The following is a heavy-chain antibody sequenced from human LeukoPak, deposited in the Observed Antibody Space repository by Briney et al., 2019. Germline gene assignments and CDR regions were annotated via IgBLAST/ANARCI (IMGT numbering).Heavy chain of an antibody. CDR3: TRDLAGHFGGFYFDY. J-gene: IGHJ4*02. CDR1: GGSISSNNW. CDR2: IYHSGST. V-gene: IGHV4-4*02. D-gene: IGHD2-21*01. Sequence: SETLSLTCAVSGGSISSNNWWSWVRQPPGKGLEWIGEIYHSGSTNYNPSLKSRVTISLDKSKNQFSLKLSSVAAADTAVYFCTRDLAGHFGGFYFDYWGQGTLVTVSS.